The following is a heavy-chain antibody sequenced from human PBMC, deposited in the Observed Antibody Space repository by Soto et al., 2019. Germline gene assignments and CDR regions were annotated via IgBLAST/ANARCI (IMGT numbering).Heavy chain of an antibody. J-gene: IGHJ2*01. V-gene: IGHV3-30*18. Sequence: QVQLVESGGGVVQPGRSLRLSCAASGFTFSSYGMHWVRQAPGKGLEWVAVISYDGSNKYYADSVKGRFTISRDNSKNPLYLQMNSLRAEDTAGYYCAKGHWYFYLWGRGTLVTVSS. CDR2: ISYDGSNK. CDR3: AKGHWYFYL. CDR1: GFTFSSYG.